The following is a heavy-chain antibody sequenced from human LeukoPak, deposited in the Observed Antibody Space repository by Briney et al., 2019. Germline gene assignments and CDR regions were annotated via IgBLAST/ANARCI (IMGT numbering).Heavy chain of an antibody. J-gene: IGHJ4*02. CDR2: LYSDGNT. V-gene: IGHV3-53*01. Sequence: GGSMRLPCAASGFTVITNDMTWVRQAPGKGLEWVTVLYSDGNTKYADSVQGRFTISRDNSKNTLYLEMNSLSPDDTAVYYCARGVEPLAANTLAYWGQGTLVTVSS. CDR1: GFTVITND. D-gene: IGHD1-14*01. CDR3: ARGVEPLAANTLAY.